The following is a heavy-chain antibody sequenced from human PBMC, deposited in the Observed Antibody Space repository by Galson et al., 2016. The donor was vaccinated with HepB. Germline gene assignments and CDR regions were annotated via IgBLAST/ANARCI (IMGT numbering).Heavy chain of an antibody. CDR2: ISPYNGNT. J-gene: IGHJ3*02. D-gene: IGHD3-22*01. V-gene: IGHV1-18*01. Sequence: SVKVSCKASNYTFSNYAINWVRQAPGQGLEWMGWISPYNGNTNYAQKLQGRVTMTTDTSTSTAYMELRSLRLDDTAMYYRARHVPPAMIVVVRADAFDIWGQGTMVTVSS. CDR3: ARHVPPAMIVVVRADAFDI. CDR1: NYTFSNYA.